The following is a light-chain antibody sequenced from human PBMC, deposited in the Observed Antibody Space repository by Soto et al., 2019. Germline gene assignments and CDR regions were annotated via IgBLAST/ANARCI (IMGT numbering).Light chain of an antibody. Sequence: QSALTQPASVSGSPGQSITISCTGTSSDVGSYNLVSWYQHHRGKAPKVIIYEDSKRPSGASNRFSGSKSGNTASLTISGLQAEDEADYYCCSYAGSSSCVFGGWTKLTVL. CDR3: CSYAGSSSCV. CDR2: EDS. CDR1: SSDVGSYNL. V-gene: IGLV2-23*01. J-gene: IGLJ2*01.